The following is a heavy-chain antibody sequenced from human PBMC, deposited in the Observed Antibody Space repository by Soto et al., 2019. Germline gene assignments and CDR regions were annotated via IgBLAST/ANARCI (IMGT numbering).Heavy chain of an antibody. CDR1: GGSVSSGSYY. D-gene: IGHD1-26*01. J-gene: IGHJ4*02. CDR3: ARRTVGATMEY. CDR2: IYYSGST. V-gene: IGHV4-61*01. Sequence: SETLSLTCTVSGGSVSSGSYYWSWIRQAPGKRPESIGYIYYSGSTNYNPSLKTRVTISVDTSKNQFSLKLNSVTAAATAVYYWARRTVGATMEYWGECIRFTVSS.